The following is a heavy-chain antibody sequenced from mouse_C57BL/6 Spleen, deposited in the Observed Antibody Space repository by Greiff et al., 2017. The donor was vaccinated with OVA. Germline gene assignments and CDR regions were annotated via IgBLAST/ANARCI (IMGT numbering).Heavy chain of an antibody. D-gene: IGHD2-4*01. Sequence: VKLQQSGAELARPGASVKMSCKASGYTFTSYTMHWVKQRPGQGLEWIGYINPSSGYTKYNQKFKDKATLTADKSSSTAYMQLSSLTSEDSAVYYCARPLYDYDGFAYWGQGTLVTVSA. CDR3: ARPLYDYDGFAY. V-gene: IGHV1-4*01. J-gene: IGHJ3*01. CDR2: INPSSGYT. CDR1: GYTFTSYT.